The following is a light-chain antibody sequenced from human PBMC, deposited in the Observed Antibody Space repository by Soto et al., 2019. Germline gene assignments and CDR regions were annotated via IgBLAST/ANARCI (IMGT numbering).Light chain of an antibody. CDR2: AAS. V-gene: IGKV1-27*01. CDR3: QKYDRVPFT. CDR1: QGINNY. Sequence: DIQMTQSPSSLSASVGDRVTITCRASQGINNYLVWYQQKPGTVPKLLIYAASTLQSGVPSRFSGSGSGTDFTLTISSLQLEDVANYFFQKYDRVPFTCGPGTKVDIK. J-gene: IGKJ3*01.